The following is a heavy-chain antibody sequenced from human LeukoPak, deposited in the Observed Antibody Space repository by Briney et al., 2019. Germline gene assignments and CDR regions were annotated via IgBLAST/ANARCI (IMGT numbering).Heavy chain of an antibody. Sequence: SETLSLTCTVSGGSISSGGYYWSWIRQPPGKGLEWIGYIYHSGSTYYNPSLKSRVTISVDRSKNQFSLKLSSVTAADTAVYYCARVVAYCTSTNCYPVDFDYWGQGTLVTVSS. CDR3: ARVVAYCTSTNCYPVDFDY. J-gene: IGHJ4*02. D-gene: IGHD2-2*01. CDR1: GGSISSGGYY. V-gene: IGHV4-30-2*01. CDR2: IYHSGST.